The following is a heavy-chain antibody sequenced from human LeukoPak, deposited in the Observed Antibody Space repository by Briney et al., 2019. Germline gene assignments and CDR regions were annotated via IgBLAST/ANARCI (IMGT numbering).Heavy chain of an antibody. D-gene: IGHD4-23*01. CDR3: ARGRPHGNDY. CDR2: IASDGSST. V-gene: IGHV3-74*01. Sequence: GGSLRLSCAASGFTVNSSYMSWVRQAPGKGLVWVSRIASDGSSTTYADSVKGRFSISRDNAKNTLYLQMNSLRVEDTAVYYCARGRPHGNDYWGQGTLVTVSS. CDR1: GFTVNSSY. J-gene: IGHJ4*02.